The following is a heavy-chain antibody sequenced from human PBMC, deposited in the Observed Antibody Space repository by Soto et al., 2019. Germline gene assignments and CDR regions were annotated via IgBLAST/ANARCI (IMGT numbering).Heavy chain of an antibody. Sequence: ESLKISCKTSGYNFYSAWIGWVRQMPGKGLEWIGIIYPGDSDTKYGPPFQGRVTMSVDTSLTTAFLQWDSLKTSDTAIYYCARGGPGFQWLGRWGQGTLVTVSS. CDR2: IYPGDSDT. D-gene: IGHD1-26*01. CDR1: GYNFYSAW. V-gene: IGHV5-51*01. CDR3: ARGGPGFQWLGR. J-gene: IGHJ5*02.